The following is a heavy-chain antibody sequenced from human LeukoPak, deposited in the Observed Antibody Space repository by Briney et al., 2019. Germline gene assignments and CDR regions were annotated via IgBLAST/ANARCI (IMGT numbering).Heavy chain of an antibody. CDR3: ARGLLYYDILTGYFDY. CDR2: ISYDGSNK. Sequence: PGGSLRLSCAASGFTFSSYAMHWVRQAPGKGLEWVAVISYDGSNKYYADSVKGRFTISRDNSKNTLYLQMNSLRAEDTAVYYCARGLLYYDILTGYFDYWGQGTLVTVSS. V-gene: IGHV3-30*04. D-gene: IGHD3-9*01. J-gene: IGHJ4*02. CDR1: GFTFSSYA.